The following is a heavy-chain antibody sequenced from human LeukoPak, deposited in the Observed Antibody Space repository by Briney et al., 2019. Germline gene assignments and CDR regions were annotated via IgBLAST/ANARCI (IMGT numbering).Heavy chain of an antibody. CDR3: ARRLLTGGVTDFFDC. CDR1: GFTFSSHS. Sequence: PGGSLRLSCAASGFTFSSHSMSWVRQPPGEGLEWVAAISPSGDSTTYRDSVKGQFTISTANSRNRLFMKMSTLTVEDTAIYYSARRLLTGGVTDFFDCWGQGALVTVSS. D-gene: IGHD2-21*02. CDR2: ISPSGDST. V-gene: IGHV3-23*01. J-gene: IGHJ4*02.